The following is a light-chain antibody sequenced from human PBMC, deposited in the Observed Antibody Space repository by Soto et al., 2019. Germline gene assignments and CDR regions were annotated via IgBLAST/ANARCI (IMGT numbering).Light chain of an antibody. V-gene: IGLV3-21*04. CDR1: NIGSKS. CDR3: QVWDSSSYQYV. J-gene: IGLJ1*01. Sequence: SYELTQPPSVSVAPGKTARITCGGNNIGSKSVHWYQQKPGQAPVLVIYYDSDRPSGIPERFSGSNSGNTATLTISRVEAGDEADYYGQVWDSSSYQYVFGTGTKVTDL. CDR2: YDS.